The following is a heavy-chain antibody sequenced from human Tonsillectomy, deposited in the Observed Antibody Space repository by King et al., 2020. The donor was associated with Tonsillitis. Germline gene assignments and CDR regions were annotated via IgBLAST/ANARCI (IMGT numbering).Heavy chain of an antibody. CDR1: GFTFDDYA. CDR3: AKYRRISEKNYYDYYMDA. D-gene: IGHD1-14*01. CDR2: ISWNSGSI. Sequence: QLVQSGGGLVQPGRSLRLSCAASGFTFDDYAMHWVRQAPGKGLEWVSGISWNSGSIGYADVVKGRFTISSDNAKNSLYLQMNSLRAEDTALYYCAKYRRISEKNYYDYYMDAWGKGTTVTVSS. J-gene: IGHJ6*03. V-gene: IGHV3-9*01.